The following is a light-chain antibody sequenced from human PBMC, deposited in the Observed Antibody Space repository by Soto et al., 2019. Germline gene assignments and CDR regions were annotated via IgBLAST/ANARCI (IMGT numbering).Light chain of an antibody. V-gene: IGKV3-11*01. CDR2: DAS. Sequence: IVLTQSPATLSLSPGERATLSCRASQSVSSYLAWYQQKPGQAPRLLIYDASNRATGIPARFSGSGSGTDFTLTFSSLEPEDFAVYYCQQRSNWPPLFGGGTKVEIK. CDR3: QQRSNWPPL. J-gene: IGKJ4*01. CDR1: QSVSSY.